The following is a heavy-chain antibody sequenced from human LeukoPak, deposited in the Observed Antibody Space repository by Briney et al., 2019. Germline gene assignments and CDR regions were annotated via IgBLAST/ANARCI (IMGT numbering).Heavy chain of an antibody. CDR1: GGSVSMTEW. CDR3: AREGGFYRPLDY. Sequence: PGPLSRTCGVSGGSVSMTEWWTWVRQPPGKRLEWIGEVHLDGRTNYNPSLKSRLTMSVDLSENHISLKLTSVTAADTAVYYCAREGGFYRPLDYSGQGTLVTVSS. V-gene: IGHV4-4*03. J-gene: IGHJ4*02. CDR2: VHLDGRT. D-gene: IGHD3-3*01.